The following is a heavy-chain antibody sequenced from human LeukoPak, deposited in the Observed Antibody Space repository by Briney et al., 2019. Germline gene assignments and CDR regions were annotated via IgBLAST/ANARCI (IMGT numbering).Heavy chain of an antibody. CDR2: IYYSGST. CDR3: ARLNYQNWFDP. J-gene: IGHJ5*02. CDR1: GGSISSYH. D-gene: IGHD5-24*01. Sequence: SETLSLTCTVSGGSISSYHWSWIRQPPGKGLECIGFIYYSGSTNYNPSLKSRVTISVDTSKNQFSLKLSSVTAADTAVYYCARLNYQNWFDPWGQGTLVTVSS. V-gene: IGHV4-59*12.